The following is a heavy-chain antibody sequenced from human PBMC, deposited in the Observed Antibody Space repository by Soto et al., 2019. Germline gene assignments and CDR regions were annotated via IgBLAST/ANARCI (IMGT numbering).Heavy chain of an antibody. CDR2: IIPIFGTA. D-gene: IGHD3-3*01. CDR3: ARGRITIFGVARGPTTYYYYGMDV. Sequence: SVKVSCKASGGSFISYAIIWVRQAPGQGLEWMGGIIPIFGTANYAQKFQGRVTITADESTSTAYMELSSLRSEDTAVYYCARGRITIFGVARGPTTYYYYGMDVWGQGTTVTVSS. V-gene: IGHV1-69*01. J-gene: IGHJ6*02. CDR1: GGSFISYA.